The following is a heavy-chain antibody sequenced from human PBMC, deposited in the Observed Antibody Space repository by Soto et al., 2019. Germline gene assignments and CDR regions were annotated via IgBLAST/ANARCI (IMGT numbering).Heavy chain of an antibody. Sequence: EMQLLESGGDLAQPGGSLRISCAASGFTFSANGMNWVRQAPGKGLEWVSGIIGSGTRSYYADSVKGRFTISRDNSKNTVDLQMNSLRGEDTGVYYCAKGRVVAGSWYFDAWGRGTVVSVSS. CDR1: GFTFSANG. CDR2: IIGSGTRS. CDR3: AKGRVVAGSWYFDA. J-gene: IGHJ2*01. V-gene: IGHV3-23*01. D-gene: IGHD6-19*01.